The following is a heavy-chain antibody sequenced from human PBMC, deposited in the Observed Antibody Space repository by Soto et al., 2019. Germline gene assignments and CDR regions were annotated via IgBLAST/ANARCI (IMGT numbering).Heavy chain of an antibody. D-gene: IGHD2-8*01. J-gene: IGHJ4*02. CDR3: AADATAWQQMVPSDY. CDR1: GSTFTSSA. V-gene: IGHV1-58*01. CDR2: IAVGSGYT. Sequence: EASVKVSFKASGSTFTSSAFQWLRQARGQRLEWIGWIAVGSGYTNYAQRFQDRVTLTRDMSTATTYMELSRLTSEDTAIYYCAADATAWQQMVPSDYWGQGTLVTVSS.